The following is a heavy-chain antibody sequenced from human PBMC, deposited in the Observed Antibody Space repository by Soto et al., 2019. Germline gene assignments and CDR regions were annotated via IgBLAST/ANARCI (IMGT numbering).Heavy chain of an antibody. D-gene: IGHD2-15*01. CDR1: GGSITTGGYY. CDR2: RYYSGST. Sequence: SETLSLTCTVSGGSITTGGYYWSWIRQLPGKGLEWIGHRYYSGSTYYNPSLKSRVSISLDTSKNQFSLKLSFVTAADTAMYYCARTKCSGGSCYSWSLDYWGQGTPVTVSS. V-gene: IGHV4-31*03. CDR3: ARTKCSGGSCYSWSLDY. J-gene: IGHJ4*02.